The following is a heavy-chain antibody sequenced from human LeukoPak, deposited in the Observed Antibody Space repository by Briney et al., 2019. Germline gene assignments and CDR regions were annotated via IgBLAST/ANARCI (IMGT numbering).Heavy chain of an antibody. CDR2: ISHDGDNK. V-gene: IGHV3-30-3*01. CDR1: GFTFSSYA. D-gene: IGHD4-23*01. CDR3: ARDRVTFMDV. J-gene: IGHJ6*03. Sequence: PGGSLRLSCAASGFTFSSYAMHWVRQAPGKGLEWVAVISHDGDNKQYADSVKGRFTISRDNSKNTLYLQMNNLRAEDTAVHYCARDRVTFMDVWGKGTTVTVSS.